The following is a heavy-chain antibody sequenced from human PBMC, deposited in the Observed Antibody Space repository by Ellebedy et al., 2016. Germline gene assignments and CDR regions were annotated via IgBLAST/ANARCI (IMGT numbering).Heavy chain of an antibody. CDR3: ARDGDKQILVV. V-gene: IGHV3-30-3*01. CDR2: ISYDGSNK. CDR1: GFTFSSYA. Sequence: GGSLRLXXAASGFTFSSYAMHWVRQAPGKGLEWVAVISYDGSNKYYADSVKGRFTISRDNSKNTLYLQMNSLRAEDTAVYYCARDGDKQILVVWGQGTTVTVSS. J-gene: IGHJ6*02. D-gene: IGHD7-27*01.